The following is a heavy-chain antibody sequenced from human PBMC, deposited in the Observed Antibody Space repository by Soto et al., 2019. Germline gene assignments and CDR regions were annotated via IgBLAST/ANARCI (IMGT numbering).Heavy chain of an antibody. CDR3: ARDSIVVVPAAMSRSAFDI. V-gene: IGHV4-34*01. CDR1: GGSFSGYY. D-gene: IGHD2-2*01. J-gene: IGHJ3*02. CDR2: INHSGST. Sequence: QVQLQQWGAGLLKPSETLSLTCAVYGGSFSGYYWSWIRQPPGKGLEWIGEINHSGSTNYNPSLKRRVTISVDTSKNQFTLKLSSVTAADTAVYYCARDSIVVVPAAMSRSAFDIWGQGTMVTVSS.